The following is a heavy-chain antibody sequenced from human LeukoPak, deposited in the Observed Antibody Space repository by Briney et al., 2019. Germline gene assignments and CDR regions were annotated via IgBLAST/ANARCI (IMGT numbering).Heavy chain of an antibody. Sequence: GGSLRLSCAASGFTFSSYWMHWVRQAPGKGLMCVSRINSDGSSIRYADSVKGRFTISRDNAKNTLYLQMNSLRAEDTAVYYCARAGGTSFNYYYYMDVWGKGTTVTVSS. V-gene: IGHV3-74*01. CDR2: INSDGSSI. CDR1: GFTFSSYW. J-gene: IGHJ6*03. CDR3: ARAGGTSFNYYYYMDV. D-gene: IGHD2-2*01.